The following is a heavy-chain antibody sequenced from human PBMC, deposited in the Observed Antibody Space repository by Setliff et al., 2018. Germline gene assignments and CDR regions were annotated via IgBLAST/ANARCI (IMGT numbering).Heavy chain of an antibody. Sequence: PGGSLRLSCAASGFSLSNHGMNWVRQAPGKGLEWISYVSSSSIYMFYADSVKGRFTISRDNAKNSLYLQMNSLRAEDTAVYYCARDGREYWGQGTLVTVSS. V-gene: IGHV3-21*05. CDR2: VSSSSIYM. CDR3: ARDGREY. J-gene: IGHJ4*02. CDR1: GFSLSNHG. D-gene: IGHD1-26*01.